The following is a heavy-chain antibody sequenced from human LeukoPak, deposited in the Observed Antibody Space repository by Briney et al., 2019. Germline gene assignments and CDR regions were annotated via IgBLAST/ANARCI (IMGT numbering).Heavy chain of an antibody. J-gene: IGHJ4*02. CDR2: IYTSGST. D-gene: IGHD3-10*01. CDR3: ARDGSGAQIDY. Sequence: SETLSLTCTVSGGSISSGSYYWSWIRQPAGKGLEWIGRIYTSGSTNYHPSLKSRVTISVDTSKNQFSLKLSSVTAADTAVYYCARDGSGAQIDYWGQGTLVTVSS. CDR1: GGSISSGSYY. V-gene: IGHV4-61*02.